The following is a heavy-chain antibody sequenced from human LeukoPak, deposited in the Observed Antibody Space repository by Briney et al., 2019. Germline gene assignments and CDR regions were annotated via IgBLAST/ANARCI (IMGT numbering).Heavy chain of an antibody. CDR1: GYTFTSYY. CDR2: INPSGGST. V-gene: IGHV1-46*01. J-gene: IGHJ5*02. CDR3: ARDQNTYDYVWGCAHWFDP. D-gene: IGHD3-16*01. Sequence: ASVKVSCKASGYTFTSYYMHWVRQAPGQGLEWMGIINPSGGSTSYAQKFQGRVTMTRDMSTSTVYMELSSLRSEDTAVYYCARDQNTYDYVWGCAHWFDPWGQGTLVTVSS.